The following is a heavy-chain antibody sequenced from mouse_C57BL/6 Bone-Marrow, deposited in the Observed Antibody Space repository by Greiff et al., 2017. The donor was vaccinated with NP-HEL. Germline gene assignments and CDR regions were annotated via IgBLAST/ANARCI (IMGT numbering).Heavy chain of an antibody. D-gene: IGHD1-1*01. CDR1: GFTFSDYG. V-gene: IGHV5-17*01. Sequence: EVQVVESGGGLVKPGGSLKLSCAASGFTFSDYGMHWVRQAPEKGLEWVAYISRGSSTIYYADTVKGRFTISRDNAKNTLFLQMTSLRSEDTAMYYCARPNYYGSSYPDYWGQGTTLTVSS. CDR3: ARPNYYGSSYPDY. J-gene: IGHJ2*01. CDR2: ISRGSSTI.